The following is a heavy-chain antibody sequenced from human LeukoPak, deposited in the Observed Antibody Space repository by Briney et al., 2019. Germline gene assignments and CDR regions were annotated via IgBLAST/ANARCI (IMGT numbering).Heavy chain of an antibody. Sequence: GASVKVSCKASGYIIATYYIDWVRQAPGQGLEWMGRINPSGGSTNYARPFQDRVTMTSGTSTTTVYMELSSLRSEDTAVYFCARVCRDGYYLFDYWGQGTLVTVSS. CDR1: GYIIATYY. CDR2: INPSGGST. CDR3: ARVCRDGYYLFDY. D-gene: IGHD5-24*01. V-gene: IGHV1-46*01. J-gene: IGHJ4*02.